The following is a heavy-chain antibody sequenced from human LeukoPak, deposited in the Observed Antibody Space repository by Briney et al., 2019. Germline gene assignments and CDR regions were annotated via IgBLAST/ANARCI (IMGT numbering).Heavy chain of an antibody. D-gene: IGHD2-8*01. V-gene: IGHV3-23*01. Sequence: QPGGSLRLSCAASGFTFSSYAMSWVRQAPGKRLEWVSNISGSGGSTYYADSVKRRFTISRDNSKNTLYLQMNSLRAEDTAVYYCAKRQAYGPDYCTYAVCSPFDYWGQGTLVTVSS. J-gene: IGHJ4*02. CDR3: AKRQAYGPDYCTYAVCSPFDY. CDR1: GFTFSSYA. CDR2: ISGSGGST.